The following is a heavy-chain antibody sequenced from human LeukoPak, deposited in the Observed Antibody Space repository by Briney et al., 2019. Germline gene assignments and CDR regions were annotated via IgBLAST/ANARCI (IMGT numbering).Heavy chain of an antibody. CDR2: IWYDGSNK. CDR1: GFTFSSYG. D-gene: IGHD3-22*01. CDR3: ARDTRSPSPGKYYYDSSGYYYFDY. J-gene: IGHJ4*02. V-gene: IGHV3-33*01. Sequence: GGSLGLSCAASGFTFSSYGMHWVRQAPGKGLEWVAVIWYDGSNKYYADSVKGRFTISRDNSKNTLYLQMNSLRAEDTAVYYCARDTRSPSPGKYYYDSSGYYYFDYWGQGTLATVSS.